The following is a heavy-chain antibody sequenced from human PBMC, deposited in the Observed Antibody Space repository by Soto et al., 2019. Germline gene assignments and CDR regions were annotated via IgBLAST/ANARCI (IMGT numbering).Heavy chain of an antibody. V-gene: IGHV1-69*13. J-gene: IGHJ2*01. CDR3: ARDPGLRSSGFDWYFDL. CDR1: GGTFSSYA. D-gene: IGHD3-22*01. CDR2: IIPIFGTA. Sequence: ASVKFSCKASGGTFSSYAISWVRHAPGQGLEWMGGIIPIFGTANYAQKFQGRVTITADESTSTAYMELSSLRSEDTAVYYCARDPGLRSSGFDWYFDLWGRGTLVTVSS.